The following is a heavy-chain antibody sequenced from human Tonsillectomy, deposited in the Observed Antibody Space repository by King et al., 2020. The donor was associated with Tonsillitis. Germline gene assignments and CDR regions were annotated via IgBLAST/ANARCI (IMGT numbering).Heavy chain of an antibody. CDR1: GFTVSSNY. V-gene: IGHV3-53*04. CDR2: IYSGGST. J-gene: IGHJ5*02. CDR3: ARTGYCSSTSCPFPWFDP. D-gene: IGHD2-2*01. Sequence: LVESGGGLVQPGGSLRLSCAASGFTVSSNYMSWVRQAPGKGLEWVSVIYSGGSTYYADSVKGRFTISRHNSENTLYLQMNSLRAEDTAVYYCARTGYCSSTSCPFPWFDPWGQGTLVTVSS.